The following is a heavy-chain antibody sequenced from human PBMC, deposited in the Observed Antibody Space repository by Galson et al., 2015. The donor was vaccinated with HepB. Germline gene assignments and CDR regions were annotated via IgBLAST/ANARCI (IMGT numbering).Heavy chain of an antibody. J-gene: IGHJ4*02. Sequence: SVKVSCKASGYTFSNYYIHWVRQAPGQGLEWLGIINSENGKSTYAQKVQGRVTMTRDTSTNTLYMELSGLRSEDTAVYYCAKSFCTNTNCFSVFDSWGQGALVTVSS. CDR2: INSENGKS. D-gene: IGHD2-2*01. CDR3: AKSFCTNTNCFSVFDS. CDR1: GYTFSNYY. V-gene: IGHV1-46*01.